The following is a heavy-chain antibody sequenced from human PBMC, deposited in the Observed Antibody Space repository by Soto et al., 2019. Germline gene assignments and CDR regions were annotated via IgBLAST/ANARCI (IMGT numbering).Heavy chain of an antibody. V-gene: IGHV3-72*01. D-gene: IGHD3-10*01. CDR2: SRKKANSYTT. CDR1: GFTFSDHY. CDR3: ARVTTMVRGAWDI. Sequence: EVQLVESGGGLVQPGGSLRLSCAASGFTFSDHYMDWVRQAPGKGLEWVGRSRKKANSYTTEYAASVKGRFTISRDDSKNSLYLQMNSLKTEDTAVYYCARVTTMVRGAWDIWGQGTMVTVSA. J-gene: IGHJ3*02.